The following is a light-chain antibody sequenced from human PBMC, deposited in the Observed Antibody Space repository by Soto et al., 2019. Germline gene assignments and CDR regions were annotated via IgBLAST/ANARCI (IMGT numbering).Light chain of an antibody. CDR1: QGIINY. CDR2: GAS. Sequence: DIQMTQSPSSLSASVGDRVTITCRASQGIINYLAWYQQKPGKVPKLLIYGASTLQSGVPSRFRGSGSGTDFTLTISSLQPEDVATYYCQNYNSVPPLTFGGGTKVEIK. J-gene: IGKJ4*01. V-gene: IGKV1-27*01. CDR3: QNYNSVPPLT.